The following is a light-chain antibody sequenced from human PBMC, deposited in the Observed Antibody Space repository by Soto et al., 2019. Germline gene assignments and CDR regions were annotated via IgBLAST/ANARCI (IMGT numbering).Light chain of an antibody. V-gene: IGLV2-14*03. Sequence: QSVLTQPASVSGSPGQSITMSCTGTSSDVGGYNYVSWYQQHPGKAPKLMIYDVSKRPSGVSNRFSGSKSGNTASLTISGLQAEDEADYYCSSYTSGDTLVLFGGGTKLTVL. CDR2: DVS. J-gene: IGLJ2*01. CDR1: SSDVGGYNY. CDR3: SSYTSGDTLVL.